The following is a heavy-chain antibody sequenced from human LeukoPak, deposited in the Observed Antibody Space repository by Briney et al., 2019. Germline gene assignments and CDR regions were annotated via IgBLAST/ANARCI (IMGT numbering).Heavy chain of an antibody. CDR3: AAGTSIAVARTPYYYYYYGMDV. D-gene: IGHD6-19*01. Sequence: ASVKVSCKASGFTFTTSAVQWVRQARGQRLEWIGWIVVGSGDTNYAKKFQERVTITRDMSTSTAYMELSSLRSEDTAVYYCAAGTSIAVARTPYYYYYYGMDVWGKGTTFTVSS. J-gene: IGHJ6*04. V-gene: IGHV1-58*01. CDR1: GFTFTTSA. CDR2: IVVGSGDT.